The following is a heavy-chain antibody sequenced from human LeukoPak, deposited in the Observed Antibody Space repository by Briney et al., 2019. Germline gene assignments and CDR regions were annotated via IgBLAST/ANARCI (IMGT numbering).Heavy chain of an antibody. J-gene: IGHJ4*02. CDR2: IYTSGST. V-gene: IGHV4-61*02. D-gene: IGHD5-24*01. CDR3: ARGRVEMATIDFDY. CDR1: GDSISSGSYY. Sequence: SETLSLTCTVSGDSISSGSYYWSWIRQPAGKGLEWIGRIYTSGSTNYNPSLKSRVTISVDTSKNQFSLKLSSVTAADTAMYYCARGRVEMATIDFDYWGQGTLVTVSS.